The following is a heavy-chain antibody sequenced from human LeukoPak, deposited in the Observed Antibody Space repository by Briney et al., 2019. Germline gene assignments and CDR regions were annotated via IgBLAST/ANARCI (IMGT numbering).Heavy chain of an antibody. J-gene: IGHJ6*03. CDR1: GFTFSSYA. V-gene: IGHV3-23*01. CDR3: ATPIRVGPFYYYYMDV. Sequence: GGSLRLSCAASGFTFSSYAMSWVRQAPGKGLEWVSAISGSGGSTYYADSVKGRFTISRDNSKNTLYLQMNSLRAEDTAVYYCATPIRVGPFYYYYMDVWGKGTTVTVSS. D-gene: IGHD3-10*01. CDR2: ISGSGGST.